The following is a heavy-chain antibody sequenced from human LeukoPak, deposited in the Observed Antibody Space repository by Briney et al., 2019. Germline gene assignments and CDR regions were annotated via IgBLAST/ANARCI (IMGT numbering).Heavy chain of an antibody. CDR2: INPSGGST. D-gene: IGHD3-22*01. Sequence: ASVKVSCKASGYTFTSYYMHWVRQAPGQGLEWMEIINPSGGSTSYAQKFQGRVTMSRDMSTSTVYMELSSLRSEDTAVYYCASSQGYYDSSGWGAWGQGTLVTVSS. CDR1: GYTFTSYY. CDR3: ASSQGYYDSSGWGA. J-gene: IGHJ5*02. V-gene: IGHV1-46*01.